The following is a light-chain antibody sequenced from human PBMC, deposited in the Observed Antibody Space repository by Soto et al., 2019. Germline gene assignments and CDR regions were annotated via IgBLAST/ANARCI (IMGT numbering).Light chain of an antibody. CDR1: QGISNY. CDR2: AAS. CDR3: QKYNSAPPET. J-gene: IGKJ1*01. Sequence: DIQMTQSPSSLSASVGDRVTITCRASQGISNYLAWYQQKPGKVPKLLIYAASTLQSGVPSRFSGSGSGTGFTLTISSLQPEDVATYYCQKYNSAPPETFGQGTKVEIK. V-gene: IGKV1-27*01.